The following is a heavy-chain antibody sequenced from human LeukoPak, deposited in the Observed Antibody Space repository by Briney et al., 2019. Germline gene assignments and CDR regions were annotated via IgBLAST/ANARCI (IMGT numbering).Heavy chain of an antibody. V-gene: IGHV4-59*01. CDR1: GGSISTYY. CDR3: ARTGIVGATPDY. CDR2: IHYSGST. J-gene: IGHJ4*02. D-gene: IGHD1-26*01. Sequence: SETPSLTCTVSGGSISTYYWSWIRQPPGKGLEWIGYIHYSGSTNYNPSLKSRVTISVDTSKNQFSLKLSSVTAADTAVYYCARTGIVGATPDYWGQGTLVTVSS.